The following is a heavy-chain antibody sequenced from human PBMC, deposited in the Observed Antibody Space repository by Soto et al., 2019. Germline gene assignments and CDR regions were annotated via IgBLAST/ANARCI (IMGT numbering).Heavy chain of an antibody. J-gene: IGHJ4*02. CDR3: ARSLGYCKSITCYQPFDY. V-gene: IGHV1-69*02. CDR2: IIPMHGIT. D-gene: IGHD2-2*01. CDR1: GDTFSSHT. Sequence: QVQLVQSGAEVKKPGSSVRVSCEASGDTFSSHTISWVRQAPGHGLEWMGRIIPMHGITNYAQNSQGRVTITADKSTNPAYMELSSLTSGDTAVYYCARSLGYCKSITCYQPFDYWGQGTLVTVSS.